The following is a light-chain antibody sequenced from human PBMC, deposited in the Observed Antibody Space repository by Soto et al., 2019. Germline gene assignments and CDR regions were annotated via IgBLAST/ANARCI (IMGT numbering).Light chain of an antibody. CDR2: LEGSGSY. V-gene: IGLV4-60*02. J-gene: IGLJ1*01. CDR3: ETWDSNTRV. CDR1: SGHSSYI. Sequence: QPVLTQSSSASASLGSSVKLTCTLSSGHSSYIIAWHQQQPGKAPRYLMKLEGSGSYNKGSGVPDRFSGSSSGADRYLTISTRQFEDEADYYCETWDSNTRVFGTGTKLTVL.